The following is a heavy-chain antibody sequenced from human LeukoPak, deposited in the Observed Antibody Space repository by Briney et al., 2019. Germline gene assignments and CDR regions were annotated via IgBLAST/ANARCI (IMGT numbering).Heavy chain of an antibody. D-gene: IGHD5-12*01. J-gene: IGHJ4*02. CDR1: GFTFSSYG. CDR2: IRYDGSNK. CDR3: ARGSVDIVATIDY. Sequence: TGGSLRLSCAASGFTFSSYGMHWVRQAPGKGLEWVAFIRYDGSNKYYADSVKGRFTISRDNAKNSLYLQMNSLRAEDTAVYYCARGSVDIVATIDYWGQGTLVTVSS. V-gene: IGHV3-30*02.